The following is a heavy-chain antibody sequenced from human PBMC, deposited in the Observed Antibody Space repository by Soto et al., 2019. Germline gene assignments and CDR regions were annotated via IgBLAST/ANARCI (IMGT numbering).Heavy chain of an antibody. J-gene: IGHJ6*02. CDR2: IKSKTDGGTT. D-gene: IGHD2-2*02. V-gene: IGHV3-15*01. CDR1: VFTFSNAW. CDR3: TTSDQLIYGGYYYGMDG. Sequence: GGSLRICCAASVFTFSNAWMSWVRQAPGKWLEWVGRIKSKTDGGTTDYAAPVKGRFTISRDDSKNTLYLQMNSLKTEDTAVYYCTTSDQLIYGGYYYGMDGWCQGTTYSVAS.